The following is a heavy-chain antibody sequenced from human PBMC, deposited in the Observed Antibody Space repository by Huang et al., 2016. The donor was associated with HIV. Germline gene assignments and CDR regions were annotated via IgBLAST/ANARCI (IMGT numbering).Heavy chain of an antibody. CDR2: INLDGSEG. J-gene: IGHJ4*02. CDR1: GFTFRSYW. Sequence: EVHLVESGGGLVRPGRSLRLSCAASGFTFRSYWMNWVRQAPGRGLEWVANINLDGSEGFYVDSVRGRVTISRDNANKSVSLQLNSLKAEDTGVYYCARGFQAKPGDYWGQGTLVTVSS. CDR3: ARGFQAKPGDY. V-gene: IGHV3-7*01.